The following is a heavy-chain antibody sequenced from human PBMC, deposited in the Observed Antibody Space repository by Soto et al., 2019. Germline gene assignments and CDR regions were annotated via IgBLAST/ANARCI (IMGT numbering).Heavy chain of an antibody. CDR2: IYYSGST. CDR1: GGSISSYY. CDR3: ARGPHDSSGYNGLDY. J-gene: IGHJ4*02. Sequence: QVQLQESGPGLVKPSETLSLTCTVSGGSISSYYWSWIRQPPGKGLEWIGYIYYSGSTNYNPSLKSRVTISVDTSKNQFSLKLSSVTAADTAVYYCARGPHDSSGYNGLDYWGQGTPGHRLL. V-gene: IGHV4-59*01. D-gene: IGHD3-22*01.